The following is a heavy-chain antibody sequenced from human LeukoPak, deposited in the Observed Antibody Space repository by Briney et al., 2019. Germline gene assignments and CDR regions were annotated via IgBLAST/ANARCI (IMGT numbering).Heavy chain of an antibody. CDR2: ISSSSSYI. D-gene: IGHD1-26*01. CDR3: ARSLTDSGSYYSYYYYMDV. CDR1: GFTFSSYS. V-gene: IGHV3-21*01. J-gene: IGHJ6*03. Sequence: PGGSLRLSCAASGFTFSSYSMNWVRQAPGKGLEWVSSISSSSSYIYYADSVKGRFTISRDNAKNSLYLQMNSLRAEDTAVYYCARSLTDSGSYYSYYYYMDVWGKGTTVTVSS.